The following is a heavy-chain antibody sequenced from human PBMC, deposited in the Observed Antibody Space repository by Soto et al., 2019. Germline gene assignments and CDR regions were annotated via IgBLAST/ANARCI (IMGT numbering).Heavy chain of an antibody. CDR1: GGSISSGGYY. V-gene: IGHV4-31*03. Sequence: SETLSLTCTVSGGSISSGGYYWSWIRQHPGKGLEWIGYIYYSGSTYYNPSLKSRVTISVDTSKNQFSLKLSSVTAADTAVYYCATMPAVKLYYYGMDVWGQGTTVTVSS. J-gene: IGHJ6*02. D-gene: IGHD4-4*01. CDR3: ATMPAVKLYYYGMDV. CDR2: IYYSGST.